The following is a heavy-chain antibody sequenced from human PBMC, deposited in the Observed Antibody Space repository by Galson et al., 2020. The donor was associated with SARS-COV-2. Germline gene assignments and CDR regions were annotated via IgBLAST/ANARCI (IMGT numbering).Heavy chain of an antibody. J-gene: IGHJ6*03. V-gene: IGHV1-69*13. D-gene: IGHD5-18*01. CDR3: ARGGYSYGSCAVTRSYYYYYVDV. CDR1: GGTFSSYA. CDR2: IIPIFGTA. Sequence: SVKVSCKASGGTFSSYAISWVRQAPGQGLEWMGGIIPIFGTANYAQKFQGRVTITVDESTSTAYMELSTLRSEDTAVYYCARGGYSYGSCAVTRSYYYYYVDVWGNGTTVGVSS.